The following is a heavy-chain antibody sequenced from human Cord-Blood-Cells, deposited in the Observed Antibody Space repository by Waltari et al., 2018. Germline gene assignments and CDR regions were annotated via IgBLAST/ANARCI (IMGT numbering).Heavy chain of an antibody. Sequence: EVQLLESGGGLVQPGGSLRLSCAAPGFTFSSYALSWVRQAPGRGVEWVSAISGSGVSTDYADSVKGRFTISRDNSKNTLYLQMNSLRADDTAVYYCAKLRGTAYYFDYWGQGTLVTVSS. V-gene: IGHV3-23*01. J-gene: IGHJ4*02. CDR1: GFTFSSYA. CDR2: ISGSGVST. CDR3: AKLRGTAYYFDY.